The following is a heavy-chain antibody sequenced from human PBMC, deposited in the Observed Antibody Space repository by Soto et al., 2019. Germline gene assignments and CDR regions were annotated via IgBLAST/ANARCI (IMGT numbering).Heavy chain of an antibody. V-gene: IGHV3-48*02. CDR1: GFTFSSYS. CDR3: ARNYCGGDCYSDYYYYGMDV. D-gene: IGHD2-21*02. J-gene: IGHJ6*02. CDR2: ISSSSSTI. Sequence: GGSLRLSCAASGFTFSSYSMNWVRQAPGKGLEWVSYISSSSSTIYYADSVKGRFTISRDNAKNSLYLQMNSLRDEDTAVYYCARNYCGGDCYSDYYYYGMDVWGQGTTVTVSS.